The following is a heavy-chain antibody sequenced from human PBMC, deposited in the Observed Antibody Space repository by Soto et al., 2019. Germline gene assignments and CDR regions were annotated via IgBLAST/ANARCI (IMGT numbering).Heavy chain of an antibody. V-gene: IGHV4-30-2*01. CDR1: GGSISSGGYS. Sequence: SETLSLTCAVSGGSISSGGYSWRWIRQPPGKGLEWIGYIYHSGSTYYNPSLKSRVTISVDRSKNQFSLKLNSVTAADTAVYYCAGAGGLGAVAVDCWGQGTLVTVS. J-gene: IGHJ4*02. D-gene: IGHD6-19*01. CDR2: IYHSGST. CDR3: AGAGGLGAVAVDC.